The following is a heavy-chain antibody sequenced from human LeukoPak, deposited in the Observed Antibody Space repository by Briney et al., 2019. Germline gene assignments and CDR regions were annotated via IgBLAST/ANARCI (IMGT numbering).Heavy chain of an antibody. CDR1: GASISNSDYY. CDR2: IYYNGRT. J-gene: IGHJ4*02. CDR3: ARDDGRGVVTPY. Sequence: SETLSLTCTVSGASISNSDYYWGWIRQPPGKGLEWIGIIYYNGRTYYNPSHKSRVTISVDTSKNQFSLKLISVTAADTAVYYCARDDGRGVVTPYWGQGTLVTVSS. D-gene: IGHD2-21*02. V-gene: IGHV4-39*07.